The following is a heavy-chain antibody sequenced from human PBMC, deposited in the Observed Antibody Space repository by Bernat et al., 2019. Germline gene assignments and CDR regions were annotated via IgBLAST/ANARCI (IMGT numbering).Heavy chain of an antibody. Sequence: QVQLVESGGGVVQPGRSLRLSCAASGFTFSSYAMHWVLQAPGKGLVWLAVISYDGSNKYYADSVKGRFTISRDNSKNTLYLQMNSLRAEDTAVYYLARGGRHLGELSFFEYWGKGTLVTVSS. D-gene: IGHD3-16*02. J-gene: IGHJ4*02. CDR1: GFTFSSYA. CDR2: ISYDGSNK. V-gene: IGHV3-30*01. CDR3: ARGGRHLGELSFFEY.